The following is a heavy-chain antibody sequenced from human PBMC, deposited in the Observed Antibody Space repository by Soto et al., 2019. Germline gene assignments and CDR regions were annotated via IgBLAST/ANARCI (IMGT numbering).Heavy chain of an antibody. J-gene: IGHJ3*02. CDR1: GFTLSSHW. CDR2: INRDGSTI. V-gene: IGHV3-74*01. CDR3: ARVADCTYSSNCNGRAAFDM. Sequence: EVQLVESGGGLAQPGGSLRLSCAASGFTLSSHWMHWVRQAPGKGLVWVSRINRDGSTINYDDSVRGRYTISRDNAKNTLSLQMNSLRAEETAVYYCARVADCTYSSNCNGRAAFDMWGKGTMVTVSS. D-gene: IGHD6-13*01.